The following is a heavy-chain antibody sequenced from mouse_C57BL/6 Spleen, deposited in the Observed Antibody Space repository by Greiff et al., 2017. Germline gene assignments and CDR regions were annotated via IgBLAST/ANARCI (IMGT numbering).Heavy chain of an antibody. D-gene: IGHD3-2*02. Sequence: EVKLLESGPGLVKPSQSLSLTCSVTGYSITSGYYWNWLRQFPGNKLEWMGYISYDGSNNYNPSLKNRISITRDTSKNQFFLKLNSVTTEDTATYYCADSSGPARDYWGQGTSVTVSS. V-gene: IGHV3-6*01. CDR3: ADSSGPARDY. J-gene: IGHJ4*01. CDR1: GYSITSGYY. CDR2: ISYDGSN.